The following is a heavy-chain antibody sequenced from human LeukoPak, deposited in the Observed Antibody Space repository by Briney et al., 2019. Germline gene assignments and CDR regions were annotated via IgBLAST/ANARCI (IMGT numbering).Heavy chain of an antibody. V-gene: IGHV1-18*01. D-gene: IGHD3-10*01. Sequence: ASVKVSCKASGYTFTNYGVSWVRQAPGQGLEWMGWISTYNGDTNYAQKLQGRVTVTTDTSTSTAYMELRSLRSDDTAVYYCARDQQYYGSGTRLDYWGQGTLVTVSP. J-gene: IGHJ4*02. CDR3: ARDQQYYGSGTRLDY. CDR2: ISTYNGDT. CDR1: GYTFTNYG.